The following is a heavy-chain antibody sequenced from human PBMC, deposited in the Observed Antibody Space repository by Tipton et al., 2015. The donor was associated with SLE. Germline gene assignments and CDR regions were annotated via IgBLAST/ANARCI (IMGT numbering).Heavy chain of an antibody. CDR1: GGSISSYY. CDR2: IYYSGST. CDR3: ARGRGSAFDI. J-gene: IGHJ3*02. Sequence: TLSLTCTVSGGSISSYYWSWIRQPPGRGLEWIGYIYYSGSTNYNPSLKSRVTISVDTSKNQFSLKLSSVTAADTAVYYCARGRGSAFDIWGQGTMVTVSS. V-gene: IGHV4-59*01.